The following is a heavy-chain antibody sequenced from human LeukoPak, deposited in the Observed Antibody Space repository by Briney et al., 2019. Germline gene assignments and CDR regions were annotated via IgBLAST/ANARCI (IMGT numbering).Heavy chain of an antibody. CDR3: ARGGLGYCSSTSCYRRVYGMDV. D-gene: IGHD2-2*02. J-gene: IGHJ6*02. CDR2: INHSGST. CDR1: GGSFSGYY. V-gene: IGHV4-34*01. Sequence: SETLSLTCAVYGGSFSGYYWSWIRQPPGKGLEWIGEINHSGSTNYNPSLKGRVTISVDTSKNQFSLKLSTVTAADTAVYYCARGGLGYCSSTSCYRRVYGMDVWGQGTTVTVSS.